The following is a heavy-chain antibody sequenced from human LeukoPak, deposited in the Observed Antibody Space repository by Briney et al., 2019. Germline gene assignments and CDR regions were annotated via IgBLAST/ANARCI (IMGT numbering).Heavy chain of an antibody. CDR1: GGTFSSYA. V-gene: IGHV1-69*05. D-gene: IGHD3-22*01. CDR3: VSRGYYYDSSGSSGAFDI. CDR2: IIPIFGTA. J-gene: IGHJ3*02. Sequence: GASVKVSCKASGGTFSSYAISWVRQAPGQGLEWMGGIIPIFGTANYAQKFQGRVTITTDESTSTAYMELSSLRSEDTAVYYCVSRGYYYDSSGSSGAFDISSQGTMVTVSS.